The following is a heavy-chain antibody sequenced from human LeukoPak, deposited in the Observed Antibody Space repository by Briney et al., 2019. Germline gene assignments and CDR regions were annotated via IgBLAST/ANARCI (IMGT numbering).Heavy chain of an antibody. D-gene: IGHD6-13*01. CDR3: ARDSSSWYAAGDGSLPFDY. CDR1: GFTFSSYS. Sequence: PGGSLRLSCAASGFTFSSYSMNWVRQAPGKGLEWVSSISSSSSYIYYADSVKGRFTISRDNAKNSLYLQMNSLRAEDTAVYYCARDSSSWYAAGDGSLPFDYWGQGTLVTVSS. CDR2: ISSSSSYI. V-gene: IGHV3-21*01. J-gene: IGHJ4*02.